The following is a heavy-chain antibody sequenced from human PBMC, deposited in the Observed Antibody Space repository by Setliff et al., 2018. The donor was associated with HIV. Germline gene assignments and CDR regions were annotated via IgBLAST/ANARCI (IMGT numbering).Heavy chain of an antibody. Sequence: PGESLKISCKGSGYNFPNYWIGWVRQTPGKGLEWMGVIFPDASDTRYSPSFQGHVTISADKSISTAYLQWRSLKASDTAMYYCTRRRRAPGSEDLEAYWGQGTLVTVSS. CDR3: TRRRRAPGSEDLEAY. D-gene: IGHD1-26*01. V-gene: IGHV5-51*01. J-gene: IGHJ4*02. CDR1: GYNFPNYW. CDR2: IFPDASDT.